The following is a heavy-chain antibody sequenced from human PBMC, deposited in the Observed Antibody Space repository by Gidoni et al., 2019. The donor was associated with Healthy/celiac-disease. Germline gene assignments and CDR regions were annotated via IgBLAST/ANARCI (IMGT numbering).Heavy chain of an antibody. V-gene: IGHV4-30-2*01. Sequence: QLQLQESGSGLVKPSQTLSLTCAVSGGSISRGGSSWGWIRQPPGKGLEWIGYIYHSGSTYYNPSLKSRVTISVDRSKNQFSLKLSSVTAADTAVYYCARSLYCSSTSCYRGWFDPWGQGTLVTVSS. CDR1: GGSISRGGSS. J-gene: IGHJ5*02. CDR2: IYHSGST. D-gene: IGHD2-2*02. CDR3: ARSLYCSSTSCYRGWFDP.